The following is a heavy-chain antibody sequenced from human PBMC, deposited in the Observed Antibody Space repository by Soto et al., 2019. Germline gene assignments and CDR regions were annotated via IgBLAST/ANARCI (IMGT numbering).Heavy chain of an antibody. CDR3: AVSPRAEVGDLDY. J-gene: IGHJ4*02. D-gene: IGHD1-26*01. V-gene: IGHV1-69*18. CDR1: GGTLSSFA. CDR2: FIPIFGTI. Sequence: QVQLVQSGAEVKKPGSSVRVSCKSSGGTLSSFAINWVRQAPGQGLEWMGIFIPIFGTISYAQDFQGRVTFSADESTSTTYMELSSLTSKDTAIYYCAVSPRAEVGDLDYWGQGALVTISS.